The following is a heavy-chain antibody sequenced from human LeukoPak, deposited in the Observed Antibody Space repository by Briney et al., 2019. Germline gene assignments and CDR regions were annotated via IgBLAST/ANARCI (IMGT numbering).Heavy chain of an antibody. V-gene: IGHV3-9*01. CDR1: GFTFEEYG. J-gene: IGHJ5*02. CDR2: ISWNSDNI. Sequence: PGGSLRLSCAASGFTFEEYGMHWVRQAPGEGLEWVSAISWNSDNIDYADSVKGRFTISRDNAKNSLYLEMSSLRIEDTAFYYCAKAGCSSTTCYANRWGQGTLVTVSS. D-gene: IGHD2-2*01. CDR3: AKAGCSSTTCYANR.